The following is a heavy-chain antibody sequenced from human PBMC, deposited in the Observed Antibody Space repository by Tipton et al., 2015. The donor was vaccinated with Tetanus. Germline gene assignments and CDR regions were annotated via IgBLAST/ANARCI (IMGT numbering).Heavy chain of an antibody. CDR2: IRNRAYGGTT. CDR3: TRDCPEPDCSLYFDL. V-gene: IGHV3-49*04. D-gene: IGHD2-21*02. CDR1: GFIFGDYA. Sequence: SLRLSCTGSGFIFGDYAINWVRQAPGKGLEWVSLIRNRAYGGTTEYAASVEGRFNLSRDESSGVAYLQRDSRKTEDTGVYYFTRDCPEPDCSLYFDLWGQGTLVTASS. J-gene: IGHJ4*02.